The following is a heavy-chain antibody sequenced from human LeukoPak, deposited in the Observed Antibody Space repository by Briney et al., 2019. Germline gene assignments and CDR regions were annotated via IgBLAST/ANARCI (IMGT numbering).Heavy chain of an antibody. D-gene: IGHD2/OR15-2a*01. CDR2: IYSGGTT. V-gene: IGHV3-66*01. CDR1: GFTIISNY. CDR3: VRGAHTLSYYFDR. Sequence: PGGSLRLSCAASGFTIISNYMSWVRQAPGKGLEWVSVIYSGGTTDYADSVKGRFTVSRDTSKNILYFQMNGLRAEDTAVYYCVRGAHTLSYYFDRWGQGTLVTVSS. J-gene: IGHJ4*02.